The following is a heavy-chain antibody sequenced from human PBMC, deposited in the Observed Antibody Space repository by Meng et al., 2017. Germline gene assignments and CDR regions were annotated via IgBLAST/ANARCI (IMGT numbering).Heavy chain of an antibody. J-gene: IGHJ4*02. D-gene: IGHD6-19*01. Sequence: GSLRLSCTVSGGSISSSSYYWGWIRQPPGKGLEWIGSIYYSGSTYYNPSLKSRVTISVDTSKNQFSLKLSSVTAADTAVYYCAREEVAVAGTPRSWGQG. CDR3: AREEVAVAGTPRS. CDR2: IYYSGST. CDR1: GGSISSSSYY. V-gene: IGHV4-39*07.